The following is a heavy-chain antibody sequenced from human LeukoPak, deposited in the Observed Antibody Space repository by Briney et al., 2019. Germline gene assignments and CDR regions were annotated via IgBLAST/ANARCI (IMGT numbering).Heavy chain of an antibody. CDR3: AKTVDSSGWYFEY. V-gene: IGHV3-23*01. CDR1: NSTFRSSG. CDR2: INDNGGNT. J-gene: IGHJ4*02. Sequence: GGTLRLSCAASNSTFRSSGMSWVRQAPGKGLEWVSTINDNGGNTYYADSVRGRFSISRDNSKNTLYLQLNNLRAEDTAVYYCAKTVDSSGWYFEYWGQGTLATVSS. D-gene: IGHD6-19*01.